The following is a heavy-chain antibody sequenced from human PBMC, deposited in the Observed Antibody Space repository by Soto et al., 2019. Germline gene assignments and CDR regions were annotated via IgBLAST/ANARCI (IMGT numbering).Heavy chain of an antibody. CDR2: INTNTGNP. V-gene: IGHV7-4-1*01. CDR1: GYTFTSYA. Sequence: ASVKVSCKASGYTFTSYAMNWVRQAPGQGLEWMGWINTNTGNPTYAQGFTGRFVFSLDTSVSTAYLQICSLKAEDTAVYYWARPPHDEDYDDYYYGMAVWAKGTRVTVP. D-gene: IGHD4-17*01. CDR3: ARPPHDEDYDDYYYGMAV. J-gene: IGHJ6*04.